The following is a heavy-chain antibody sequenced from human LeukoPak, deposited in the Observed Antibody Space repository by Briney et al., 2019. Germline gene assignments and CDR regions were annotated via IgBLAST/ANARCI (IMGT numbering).Heavy chain of an antibody. Sequence: GGSLRLSCAASGFTVSSNYMSWVRQAPGKGLEWVSVIYSGGSTYHADSVKGRFTISRDNSKNTLYLQMNSLRAEDTAVYYCARDRQYNWNYGSYWGQGTLVTVSS. D-gene: IGHD1-7*01. CDR3: ARDRQYNWNYGSY. V-gene: IGHV3-66*02. CDR1: GFTVSSNY. CDR2: IYSGGST. J-gene: IGHJ4*02.